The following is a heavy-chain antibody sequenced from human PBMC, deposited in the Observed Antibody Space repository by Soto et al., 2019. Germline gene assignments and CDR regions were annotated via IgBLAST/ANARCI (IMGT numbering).Heavy chain of an antibody. CDR1: GGTFSSYA. Sequence: EASVKVSCKASGGTFSSYAISWVRQAPGQGLEWMGGIIPIFGTANYAQKFQGRVTITADESTSTAYMELSSLRSEDTAVYYCARVSRDYIYYYYGMDVWGQGTTVTVYS. CDR2: IIPIFGTA. V-gene: IGHV1-69*13. D-gene: IGHD4-17*01. J-gene: IGHJ6*02. CDR3: ARVSRDYIYYYYGMDV.